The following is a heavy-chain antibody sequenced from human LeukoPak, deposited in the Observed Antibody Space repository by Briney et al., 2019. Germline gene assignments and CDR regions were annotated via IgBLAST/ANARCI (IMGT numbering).Heavy chain of an antibody. J-gene: IGHJ4*02. D-gene: IGHD2-15*01. Sequence: GGSLRLSCAASGFTFSSYSMNWVRQAPGKGLEWVSSISSSSSYIYYADSVKGRFTISRDNSKNTLYLQMNSLRVEDTAVYYCARDCYFDSCYWGQGTLVTVSS. V-gene: IGHV3-21*04. CDR3: ARDCYFDSCY. CDR2: ISSSSSYI. CDR1: GFTFSSYS.